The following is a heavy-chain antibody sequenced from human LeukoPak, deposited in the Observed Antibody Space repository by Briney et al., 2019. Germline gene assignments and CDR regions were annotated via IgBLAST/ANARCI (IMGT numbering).Heavy chain of an antibody. Sequence: GGSLRLSCAASGFTFSSYAMHWVRQAPGKGLEWVAVISYDGSNKYYADSVKGRFTISRDNSKNTLYLQMNSLRAEDTAVYYCARDRLDIVVVPAAILFDYWGQGTLVTVSS. CDR3: ARDRLDIVVVPAAILFDY. CDR2: ISYDGSNK. D-gene: IGHD2-2*02. CDR1: GFTFSSYA. V-gene: IGHV3-30-3*01. J-gene: IGHJ4*02.